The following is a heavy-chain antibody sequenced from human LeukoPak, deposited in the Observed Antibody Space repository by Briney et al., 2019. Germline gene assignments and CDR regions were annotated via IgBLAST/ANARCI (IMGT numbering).Heavy chain of an antibody. CDR3: ARYQRGTMFAV. V-gene: IGHV4-39*07. CDR2: HSHSGSA. J-gene: IGHJ4*02. CDR1: GASINSDTYY. Sequence: SETLSLTCTVSGASINSDTYYWGWIRQPPGKGLEWIGTHSHSGSAYYNPSLRSRITMSLDTSENQLSLKLDSVTAADTAIYYCARYQRGTMFAVWGQGTLVTVSS. D-gene: IGHD1/OR15-1a*01.